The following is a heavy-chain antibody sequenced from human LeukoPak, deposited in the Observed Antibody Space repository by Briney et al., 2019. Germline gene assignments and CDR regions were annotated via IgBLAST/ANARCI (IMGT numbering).Heavy chain of an antibody. D-gene: IGHD1-26*01. Sequence: GGSLRLSCAASGFTLSSNYMSWVRQAPGKGLEWVPVIYSGGSTYYADSVKGRFTISRDNSKNTLYLQMNSLRAEDTAVYYCARDKLRSGGSHTHAFDIWGQGTMVTVSS. CDR2: IYSGGST. J-gene: IGHJ3*02. CDR3: ARDKLRSGGSHTHAFDI. CDR1: GFTLSSNY. V-gene: IGHV3-66*01.